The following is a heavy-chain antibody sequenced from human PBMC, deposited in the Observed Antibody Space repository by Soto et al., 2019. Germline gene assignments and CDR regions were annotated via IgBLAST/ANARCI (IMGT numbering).Heavy chain of an antibody. Sequence: QVQLVQSGAEVKKPGASVEVSCKASGYTFTGYAIHWVRQAHGQRHEWMGWINGGNGDTKYSQKFQGRVTITRDTSASTAYMELTSLGSEDTAVYHCARGYCSSTSCQYYFDFCGQGTLVTVSS. CDR2: INGGNGDT. CDR1: GYTFTGYA. D-gene: IGHD2-2*01. CDR3: ARGYCSSTSCQYYFDF. V-gene: IGHV1-3*01. J-gene: IGHJ4*02.